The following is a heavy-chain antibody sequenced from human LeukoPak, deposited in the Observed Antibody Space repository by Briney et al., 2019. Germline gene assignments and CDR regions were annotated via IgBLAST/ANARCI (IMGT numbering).Heavy chain of an antibody. CDR1: GGSISSSSYY. D-gene: IGHD6-13*01. J-gene: IGHJ4*02. Sequence: SETLSLTCTVSGGSISSSSYYWGWIRQPPGVGLEWIGSIYSSGSTYYNPSLKSRVTISVDTSKNQFSLKLCPIPAADTAVYYCARPTGGGGSSSWSTNAPFDYWGQGTLVTVSS. V-gene: IGHV4-39*01. CDR2: IYSSGST. CDR3: ARPTGGGGSSSWSTNAPFDY.